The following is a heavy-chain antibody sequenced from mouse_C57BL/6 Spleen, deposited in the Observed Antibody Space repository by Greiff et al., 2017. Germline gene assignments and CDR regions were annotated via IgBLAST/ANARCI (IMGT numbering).Heavy chain of an antibody. J-gene: IGHJ4*01. CDR3: ARGRYVYGAGWYAVDY. CDR1: GYSITSGYY. D-gene: IGHD1-2*01. CDR2: LRDDGSN. Sequence: EVQRVESGPGLVKPSQSLSLTCSVTGYSITSGYYWNWIRQFPGNKLEWMGYLRDDGSNNYNPSLKNRISITRDTSKNQFFLKLNSVTTEDTGTYCCARGRYVYGAGWYAVDYWGQGTSVTVSS. V-gene: IGHV3-6*01.